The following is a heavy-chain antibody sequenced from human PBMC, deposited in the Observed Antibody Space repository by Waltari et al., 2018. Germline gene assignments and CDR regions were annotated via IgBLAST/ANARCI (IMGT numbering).Heavy chain of an antibody. D-gene: IGHD4-4*01. CDR1: GGSISSGSYS. V-gene: IGHV4-61*02. CDR3: ARVPVTTMFTYYYYYGMDV. CDR2: IYTSGST. J-gene: IGHJ6*02. Sequence: QVQLQESGPGLVKPSQTLSLTCTVSGGSISSGSYSWSWIRQPAGKGLEWIGRIYTSGSTNSTPSLKSRVTISVDTSKNQFSLKLSSVTAADTAVYYCARVPVTTMFTYYYYYGMDVWGQGTTVTVSS.